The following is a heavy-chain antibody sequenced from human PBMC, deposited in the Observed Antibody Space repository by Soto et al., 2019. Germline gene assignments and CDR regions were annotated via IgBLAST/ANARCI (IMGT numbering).Heavy chain of an antibody. D-gene: IGHD3-9*01. V-gene: IGHV4-59*02. CDR3: ARGRDWLDY. CDR2: IYYDGTT. Sequence: QVQLQESGPGLVKPSETVSLTCTVSGGSVSPYYWTWVRRPPGKGLGWIAYIYYDGTTNYNPSLKSRVTIPLDTSKNQFSLRLTSVTAADTAVYYCARGRDWLDYWGQGTLLTVSS. J-gene: IGHJ4*02. CDR1: GGSVSPYY.